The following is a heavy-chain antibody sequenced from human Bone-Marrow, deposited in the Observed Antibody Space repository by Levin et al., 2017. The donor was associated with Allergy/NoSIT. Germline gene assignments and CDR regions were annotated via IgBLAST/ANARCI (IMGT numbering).Heavy chain of an antibody. V-gene: IGHV3-30-3*01. CDR3: GREPAKIYSGKPHYGYGMDV. Sequence: GGSLRLSCATSGFTFSTYSMHWVRQAPGRGLEWVAVLSYDGISYDRNSKYYADSVKGRFTISRDISKTTLYLQMNNLRAEDTAVYFCGREPAKIYSGKPHYGYGMDVWGQGTTVTVS. CDR1: GFTFSTYS. CDR2: LSYDGISYDRNSK. J-gene: IGHJ6*02. D-gene: IGHD4-23*01.